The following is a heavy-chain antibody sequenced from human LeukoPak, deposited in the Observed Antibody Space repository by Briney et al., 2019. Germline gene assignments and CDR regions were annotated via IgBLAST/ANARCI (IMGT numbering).Heavy chain of an antibody. V-gene: IGHV3-23*01. J-gene: IGHJ2*01. Sequence: GGSPRLSCAASGFTFSSYAMSWVRQAPGKGLEWVSAISGSGGSTYYADSVKGRFTISRDNSKNTLYLQMNSLRAEDTAVYYCAKKPAAIGFDWYFDLWGRGTLVTVSS. D-gene: IGHD2-2*01. CDR2: ISGSGGST. CDR3: AKKPAAIGFDWYFDL. CDR1: GFTFSSYA.